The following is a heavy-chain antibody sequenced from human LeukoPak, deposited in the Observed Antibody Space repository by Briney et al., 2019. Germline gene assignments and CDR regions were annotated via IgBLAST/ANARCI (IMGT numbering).Heavy chain of an antibody. J-gene: IGHJ6*03. Sequence: GGSLRLSCAASGFTFSGYAMHWVRQAPGKGLEGVAVISSDGSNKYYADSMKGRFTISRDNSKNTLYLQMNSLRAEDTAVYYCVPRKEWSCYMDVWGKGTTVTVSS. CDR3: VPRKEWSCYMDV. D-gene: IGHD3-3*01. V-gene: IGHV3-30*04. CDR2: ISSDGSNK. CDR1: GFTFSGYA.